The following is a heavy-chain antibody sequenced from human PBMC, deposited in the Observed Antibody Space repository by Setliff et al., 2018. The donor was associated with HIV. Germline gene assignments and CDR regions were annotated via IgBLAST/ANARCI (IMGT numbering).Heavy chain of an antibody. V-gene: IGHV3-21*01. J-gene: IGHJ4*02. CDR2: ISSSGSYI. Sequence: GGSLRLSCAASGFIFITSTMNWVRQAPGKGLEWVASISSSGSYIHYADSVKGRFSISRDNAKNSLSLQMSSLRVEDTAVYYCAAVFTGVPGRSLDYWGQGTLVTVSS. CDR1: GFIFITST. D-gene: IGHD6-19*01. CDR3: AAVFTGVPGRSLDY.